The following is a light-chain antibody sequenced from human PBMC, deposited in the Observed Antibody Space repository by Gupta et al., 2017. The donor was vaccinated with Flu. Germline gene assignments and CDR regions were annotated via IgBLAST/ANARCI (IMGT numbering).Light chain of an antibody. CDR3: LQRSAGPGSA. CDR1: QNVAES. J-gene: IGKJ3*01. Sequence: VTLSLAQGDRATLSCRASQNVAESLAWYQQHPGEPTRLIIYDAYMGATGIPARFRGSGSGTEFTLTISSLETEDFAIYYCLQRSAGPGSAFGDGTKVEIK. CDR2: DAY. V-gene: IGKV3-11*01.